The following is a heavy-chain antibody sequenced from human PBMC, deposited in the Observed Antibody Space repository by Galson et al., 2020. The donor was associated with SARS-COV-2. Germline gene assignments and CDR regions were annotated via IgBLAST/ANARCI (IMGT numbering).Heavy chain of an antibody. CDR3: VREPRAYNNGMRIHLDF. V-gene: IGHV3-11*01. CDR1: SDYY. CDR2: TGTVGNTI. Sequence: SDYYMIWIRQAPGKGLEWVSYTGTVGNTISYADSVKGRFTIFRDYTKNSLELQMNHLRAEDTAIYYCVREPRAYNNGMRIHLDFWGQGTLVTVSS. D-gene: IGHD2-8*01. J-gene: IGHJ4*02.